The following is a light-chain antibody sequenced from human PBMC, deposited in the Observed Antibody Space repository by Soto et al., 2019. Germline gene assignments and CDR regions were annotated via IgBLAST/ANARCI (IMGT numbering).Light chain of an antibody. Sequence: QLVLTQSPSASASLGASVKLTCTLSSGHSNYAIAWHQQQPEKGPRYLMKVNSDGSHNKGDGIPDRFSGSSSGAERYLTISSLQSEDEADYYCQTWGTGFHVFGTGTKLTVL. CDR1: SGHSNYA. V-gene: IGLV4-69*01. J-gene: IGLJ1*01. CDR3: QTWGTGFHV. CDR2: VNSDGSH.